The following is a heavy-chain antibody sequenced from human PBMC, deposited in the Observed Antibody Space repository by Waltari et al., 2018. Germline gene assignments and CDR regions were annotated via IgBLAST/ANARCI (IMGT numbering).Heavy chain of an antibody. V-gene: IGHV1-8*01. Sequence: QVQLVQSGAEVKKPGASVKVSCKASGYTFTSYDINWVRQATGQGLEWMGWMNPNSGNTNYAQKLQGRVTMTTDTSTSTAYMELRSLRSDDTAVYYCATHCTNGVCPDYWGQGTLVTVSS. CDR3: ATHCTNGVCPDY. CDR1: GYTFTSYD. J-gene: IGHJ4*02. D-gene: IGHD2-8*01. CDR2: MNPNSGNT.